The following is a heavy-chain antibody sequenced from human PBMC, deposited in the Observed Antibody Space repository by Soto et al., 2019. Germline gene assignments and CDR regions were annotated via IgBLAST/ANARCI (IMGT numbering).Heavy chain of an antibody. V-gene: IGHV3-74*01. CDR1: GFTFSTYW. D-gene: IGHD2-2*03. CDR3: ERDGCGGGRDRDV. J-gene: IGHJ6*02. Sequence: EVQLVESGGGLVQPGGSLRLSCAASGFTFSTYWIHWVRQAPGKGLVWVSRINSDGSSTNYADSVKGRFTISRDNAKNTMYLQMNSLRAEDTAVYYCERDGCGGGRDRDVWGQGTTVTVSS. CDR2: INSDGSST.